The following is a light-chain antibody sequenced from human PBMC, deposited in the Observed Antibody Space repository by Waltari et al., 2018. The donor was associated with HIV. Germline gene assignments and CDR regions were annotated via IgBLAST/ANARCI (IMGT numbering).Light chain of an antibody. Sequence: QSALTQPRSVSGSPGQSVTISCTGTSSDVGGYNYVSWYQQHPGKAPKLMIYDPSKRPSGVPDRFSGSKSGNTASLTISGLQAEDEADYYCCSYAGSSTFLFGTGTKVTVL. V-gene: IGLV2-11*01. CDR3: CSYAGSSTFL. CDR2: DPS. J-gene: IGLJ1*01. CDR1: SSDVGGYNY.